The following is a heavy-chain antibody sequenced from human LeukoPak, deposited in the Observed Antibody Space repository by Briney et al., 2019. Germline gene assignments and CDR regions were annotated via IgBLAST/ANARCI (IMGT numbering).Heavy chain of an antibody. D-gene: IGHD3-22*01. Sequence: PGGSLRLSCAASGFTFSDAWMSWVRQAPGKGLEWVGRIITDADGGTKVYAAPVKRTTTIPRDDSKTTLYLKMNRLKIEDTAVYYCARYYGNSGSQYYFDNWGQGTLVT. CDR2: IITDADGGTK. CDR3: ARYYGNSGSQYYFDN. J-gene: IGHJ4*02. V-gene: IGHV3-15*01. CDR1: GFTFSDAW.